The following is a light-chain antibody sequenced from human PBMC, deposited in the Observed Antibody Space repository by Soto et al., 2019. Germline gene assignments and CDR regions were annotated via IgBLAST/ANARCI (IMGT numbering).Light chain of an antibody. CDR2: WAS. J-gene: IGKJ2*01. V-gene: IGKV4-1*01. Sequence: DIVMTQSPDSLAVSLGERATINCKSSQSVLYSSNNKNYLAWYQQKPGQPPKLLICWASSRESGVPDRFSGSGSGTDFTLTSSSLQAEDVAVYYCQQYNDWLYTFGQGTKLEIK. CDR1: QSVLYSSNNKNY. CDR3: QQYNDWLYT.